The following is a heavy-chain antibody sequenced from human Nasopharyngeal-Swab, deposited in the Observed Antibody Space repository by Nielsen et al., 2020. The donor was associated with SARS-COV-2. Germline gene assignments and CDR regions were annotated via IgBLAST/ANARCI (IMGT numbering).Heavy chain of an antibody. CDR2: IYPGDSDT. V-gene: IGHV5-51*01. CDR1: GYTFSTYW. J-gene: IGHJ6*02. CDR3: AIDYGSGTYGLDV. D-gene: IGHD3-10*01. Sequence: GGSLRLSCKGSGYTFSTYWINWVRQMPGNGLEWMGTIYPGDSDTRYSPSFQGQVSTSVDTSNTTAYLQWNSLKASDTATYFCAIDYGSGTYGLDVWGQGTRVTVSS.